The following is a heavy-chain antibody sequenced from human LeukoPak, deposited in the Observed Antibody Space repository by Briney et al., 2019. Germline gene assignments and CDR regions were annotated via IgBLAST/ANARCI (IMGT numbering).Heavy chain of an antibody. D-gene: IGHD3-3*01. CDR1: GYTFTSYD. V-gene: IGHV1-8*01. Sequence: GASVKVSCKASGYTFTSYDINWVRQATGQGLEWMGWMNPNSGNTGYAQKFQGRLTITRNTSISTVYMELSSLRSEDTAVYYCARQSEFLEWLYYFDSWGQGTLVTVSS. CDR2: MNPNSGNT. CDR3: ARQSEFLEWLYYFDS. J-gene: IGHJ4*02.